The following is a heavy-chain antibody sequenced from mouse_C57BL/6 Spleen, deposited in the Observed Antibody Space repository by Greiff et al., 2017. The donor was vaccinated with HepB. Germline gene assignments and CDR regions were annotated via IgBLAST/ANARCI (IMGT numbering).Heavy chain of an antibody. CDR2: TFYSGIT. CDR3: ARSYSNYAGAMDY. J-gene: IGHJ4*01. V-gene: IGHV3-3*01. CDR1: GFSINSDCY. D-gene: IGHD2-5*01. Sequence: VQLQQSGPRLVRPSQTLSLTCTVTGFSINSDCYWIWIRQFPGNKLEYIGYTFYSGITYYNPSLESRTYITRDTSKNQFSLKLSSVTTEDTATYYCARSYSNYAGAMDYWGQGTSVTVSS.